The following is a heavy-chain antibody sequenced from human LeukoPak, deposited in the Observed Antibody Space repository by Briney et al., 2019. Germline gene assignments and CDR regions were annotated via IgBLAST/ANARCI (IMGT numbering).Heavy chain of an antibody. CDR2: IIPIFGTA. D-gene: IGHD2-2*01. J-gene: IGHJ3*02. CDR1: GYTFSDYA. CDR3: ARDLHCSSTSCLGAFDI. V-gene: IGHV1-69*13. Sequence: ASVKVSCKASGYTFSDYAMNWVRQAPGQGLEWMGGIIPIFGTANYAQKFQGRVTITADESTSTAYMELSSLRSEDTAVYYCARDLHCSSTSCLGAFDIWGQGTMVTVSS.